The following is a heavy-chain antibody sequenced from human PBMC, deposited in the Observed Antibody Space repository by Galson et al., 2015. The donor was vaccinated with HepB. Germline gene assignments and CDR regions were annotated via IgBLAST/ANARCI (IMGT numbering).Heavy chain of an antibody. Sequence: SLRLSCAASGFTVTTYAMAWVRQAPGKGLVWVSGIGSRPYSVDSVKARFTISRDNSKNTLYFQMNNMRAENTAVYYCAKNAGWGGYPTYYMDVWGKGTTVTVSS. J-gene: IGHJ6*03. CDR1: GFTVTTYA. CDR2: IGSRP. D-gene: IGHD5-12*01. CDR3: AKNAGWGGYPTYYMDV. V-gene: IGHV3-23*01.